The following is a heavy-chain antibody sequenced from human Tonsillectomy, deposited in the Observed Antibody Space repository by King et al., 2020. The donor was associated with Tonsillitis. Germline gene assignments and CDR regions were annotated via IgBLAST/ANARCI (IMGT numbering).Heavy chain of an antibody. Sequence: VQLVESGGGVVQPGRSLRLSCAASVFTFSSYGMHWFRQAPGKGLEWVAVIWYDGSNIYYADSVKGRFTISRDNSKNTRYLQMSSLRAEDTAVYYCAGEDYGDLTPFDYWGQGTLVTVSS. CDR3: AGEDYGDLTPFDY. V-gene: IGHV3-33*01. CDR2: IWYDGSNI. J-gene: IGHJ4*02. D-gene: IGHD4-17*01. CDR1: VFTFSSYG.